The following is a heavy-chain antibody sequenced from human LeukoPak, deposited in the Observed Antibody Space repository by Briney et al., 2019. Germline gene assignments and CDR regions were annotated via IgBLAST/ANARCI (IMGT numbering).Heavy chain of an antibody. D-gene: IGHD6-19*01. CDR2: IYPGDSDT. V-gene: IGHV5-51*01. CDR1: GYTFTTYW. J-gene: IGHJ5*02. Sequence: LGESLKISCKSSGYTFTTYWIGWVRQMPGKGLEWMGIIYPGDSDTRYSPSFEGQVTISVDKSITTAYLQWSSLKASDTAMYYCARHGAMAVDRWFDPWGQGTLVTVSS. CDR3: ARHGAMAVDRWFDP.